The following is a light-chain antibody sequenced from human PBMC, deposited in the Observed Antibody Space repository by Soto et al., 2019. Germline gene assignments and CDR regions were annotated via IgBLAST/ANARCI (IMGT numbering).Light chain of an antibody. V-gene: IGKV1-5*03. CDR3: QHYNSYPWT. J-gene: IGKJ1*01. Sequence: DIQMTQSPSTLSASVGDRVTITCRASQSISSWLAWYQQTPGKAPKLLIYKASSLESGVPSRFSGSGSGTEFTLTISSLQPDDFATYYCQHYNSYPWTFGQGTKVEFK. CDR2: KAS. CDR1: QSISSW.